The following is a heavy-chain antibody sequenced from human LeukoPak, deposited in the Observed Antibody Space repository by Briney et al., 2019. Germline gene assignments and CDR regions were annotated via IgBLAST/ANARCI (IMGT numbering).Heavy chain of an antibody. J-gene: IGHJ6*03. CDR2: IYYSGST. CDR3: ARIAQTLYYYYMDV. V-gene: IGHV4-59*11. CDR1: GGSISSHY. Sequence: SETLSLTCTVAGGSISSHYWSWIRQPPGKGLEWNGYIYYSGSTNYNPSLKSRVTISVDTSKNQFSLKLSSVTAADTAVYYCARIAQTLYYYYMDVWGKGTTVTVSS.